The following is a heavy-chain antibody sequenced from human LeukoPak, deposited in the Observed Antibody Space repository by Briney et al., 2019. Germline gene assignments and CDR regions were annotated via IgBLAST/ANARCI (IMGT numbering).Heavy chain of an antibody. CDR2: ISYDGSDK. Sequence: GGSLRLSCAASGFTFSSYAMNWVRQAPGKGLEWVAVISYDGSDKYYADSAKGRFTISRDTSKNTLYLQMNSLRAEDTAVYYCAKGSTSWTIDYWGQGTLVTVSS. D-gene: IGHD2-2*01. CDR3: AKGSTSWTIDY. J-gene: IGHJ4*02. V-gene: IGHV3-30*18. CDR1: GFTFSSYA.